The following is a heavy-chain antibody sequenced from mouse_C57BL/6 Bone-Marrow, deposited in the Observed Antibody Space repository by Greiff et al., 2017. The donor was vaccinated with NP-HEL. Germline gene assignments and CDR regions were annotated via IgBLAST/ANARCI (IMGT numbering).Heavy chain of an antibody. CDR1: GFTFSDFY. Sequence: EVQGVESGGGLVQSGRSLRLSCATSGFTFSDFYMEWVRQAPGKGLEWIAASRNKANDYTTEYSASVKGRFIVSRDTSQSILYLQMNALRAEDTAIYYCARVYYDYGGDWYFDVWGTGTTVTVSS. J-gene: IGHJ1*03. D-gene: IGHD2-4*01. CDR3: ARVYYDYGGDWYFDV. V-gene: IGHV7-1*01. CDR2: SRNKANDYTT.